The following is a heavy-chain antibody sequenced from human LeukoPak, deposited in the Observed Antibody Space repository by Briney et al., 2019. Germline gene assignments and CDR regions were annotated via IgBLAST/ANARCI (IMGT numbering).Heavy chain of an antibody. J-gene: IGHJ4*02. CDR2: INDNGSTR. Sequence: GGSLRLSCGASGFTFSDYAMSWVRQAPGKGLEWVSGINDNGSTRFYAASVKGRFTSSRDNPKNTLYLQMNGLRVEDTAVYYCAKTPPGIPRSYFDYWGQGTLVTVSS. CDR3: AKTPPGIPRSYFDY. CDR1: GFTFSDYA. V-gene: IGHV3-23*01. D-gene: IGHD3-10*01.